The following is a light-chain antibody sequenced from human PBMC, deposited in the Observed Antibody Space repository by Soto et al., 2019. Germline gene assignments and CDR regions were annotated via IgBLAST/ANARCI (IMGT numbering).Light chain of an antibody. CDR1: SSDVGGYNY. J-gene: IGLJ1*01. Sequence: QSVLTQPPSASGSPGQSVAISCTGTSSDVGGYNYVSWYQQHPGKAPKLMIYEVNKRPSGVPDRFSGSKSGNTASLTVSGLQAEDEADYYCSYAGSSNVFGTGTKLTVL. V-gene: IGLV2-8*01. CDR3: CSYAGSSNV. CDR2: EVN.